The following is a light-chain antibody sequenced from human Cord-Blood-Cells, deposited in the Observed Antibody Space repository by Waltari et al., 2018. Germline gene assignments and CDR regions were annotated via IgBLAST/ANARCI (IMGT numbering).Light chain of an antibody. CDR3: QQRSNWPPSIT. J-gene: IGKJ5*01. V-gene: IGKV3-11*01. CDR2: DAT. CDR1: QSVSSY. Sequence: IVLTQSPATLSLSPGERATLSCRASQSVSSYLAWYQQKPGEAPRLLKYDATNRATGIPARCSGSGSGTDFTLTISSLEPEEFAVYYCQQRSNWPPSITFGQGTRLEIK.